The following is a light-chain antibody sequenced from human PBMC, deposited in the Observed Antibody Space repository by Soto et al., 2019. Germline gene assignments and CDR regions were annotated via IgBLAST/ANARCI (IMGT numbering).Light chain of an antibody. J-gene: IGLJ1*01. Sequence: QAVVTQPASVSGSPGQSITISCTGTSSDVGGYNDVSWYQQHPGKAPKLMIYDVNNRPSGVSNRFSGSKSGSTASLTISGLQAEDEADYYCSSYTNSIYVFGTGTRSPS. CDR1: SSDVGGYND. CDR3: SSYTNSIYV. V-gene: IGLV2-14*01. CDR2: DVN.